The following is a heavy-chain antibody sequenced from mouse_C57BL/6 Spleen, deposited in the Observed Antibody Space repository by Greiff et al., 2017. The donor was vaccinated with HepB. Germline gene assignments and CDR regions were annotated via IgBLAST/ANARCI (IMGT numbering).Heavy chain of an antibody. V-gene: IGHV14-2*01. CDR3: ARSYGSSSYYAMDD. Sequence: VQLQQSGAELVKPGASVKLSCTASGFNIKDYYMHWVKQRTEQGLEWIGRIDPEDGETKYAPKFQGKATLTADTSSNTAYLQLSSLTSEDTAVYYCARSYGSSSYYAMDDWGQGTSVTVSS. J-gene: IGHJ4*01. CDR2: IDPEDGET. CDR1: GFNIKDYY. D-gene: IGHD1-1*01.